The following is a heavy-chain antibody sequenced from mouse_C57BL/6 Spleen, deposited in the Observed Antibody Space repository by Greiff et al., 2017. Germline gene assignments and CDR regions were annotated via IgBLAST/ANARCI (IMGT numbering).Heavy chain of an antibody. J-gene: IGHJ4*01. CDR1: GYSITSGYD. V-gene: IGHV3-1*01. CDR3: ARGITTVSMDY. D-gene: IGHD1-1*01. CDR2: ISYSGST. Sequence: VQLQQSGPGMVKPSQSLSLTCTVTGYSITSGYDWHWIRHFPGNKLEWMGYISYSGSTNYNPSLKSRISITHDTSKNHFFLKLNSVTTEDTATYYCARGITTVSMDYWGQGTSVTVSS.